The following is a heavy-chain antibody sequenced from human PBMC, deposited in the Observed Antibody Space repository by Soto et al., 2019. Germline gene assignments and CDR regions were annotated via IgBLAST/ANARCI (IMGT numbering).Heavy chain of an antibody. CDR1: GYTFTGYY. Sequence: QVQLVQSGAEVKKPGASVKVSCKASGYTFTGYYMRWVRQAPGQGLEWMGWINPNSGGTNYAQKFQGWVTMTRDTSISTAYMELSRLRSDDTAVYYCARDSSSWYLTFDYWGQGTLVTVSS. CDR3: ARDSSSWYLTFDY. D-gene: IGHD6-13*01. CDR2: INPNSGGT. J-gene: IGHJ4*02. V-gene: IGHV1-2*04.